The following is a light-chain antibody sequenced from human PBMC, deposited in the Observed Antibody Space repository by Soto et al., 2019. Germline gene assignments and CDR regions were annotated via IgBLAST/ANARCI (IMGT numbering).Light chain of an antibody. V-gene: IGLV2-14*01. CDR2: DVS. Sequence: QSALTQPASVSGSPGQSITISCTGTSSDVGGYNYVSWYQQHPGKAPKLMIYDVSNRPSGVSNRFSGSKSGNTASLTISGLQAEDEAEYYCNSYTSSSTPYVFGTGTKLTVL. CDR3: NSYTSSSTPYV. CDR1: SSDVGGYNY. J-gene: IGLJ1*01.